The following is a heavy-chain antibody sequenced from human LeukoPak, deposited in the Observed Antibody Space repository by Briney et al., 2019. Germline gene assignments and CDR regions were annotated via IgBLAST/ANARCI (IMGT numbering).Heavy chain of an antibody. CDR1: GYTFTSYG. V-gene: IGHV1-18*04. CDR3: ARDPGERPADNYYYYGMDV. J-gene: IGHJ6*04. CDR2: ISACNGNT. D-gene: IGHD2-2*01. Sequence: ASVKVSCKASGYTFTSYGISWVRQAPGQGLEWMGWISACNGNTNYAQKLQGRVTMTTDTSTSTAYMELRSLRSDDTAVYYCARDPGERPADNYYYYGMDVWGKGTTDTVSS.